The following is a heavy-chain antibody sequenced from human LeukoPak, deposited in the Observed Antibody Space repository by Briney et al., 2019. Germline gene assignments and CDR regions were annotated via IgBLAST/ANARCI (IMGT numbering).Heavy chain of an antibody. CDR2: IYYSGST. Sequence: SETLSLTCTVSGGSISSSSYSWGWIRQPPGKGLEWIGSIYYSGSTYYNPSLKSRVTTSVDTSKNQFSLKLSSVTAADTAVYYCARLGSSWYWAFDIWGQGTMVTVSS. V-gene: IGHV4-39*07. J-gene: IGHJ3*02. CDR3: ARLGSSWYWAFDI. CDR1: GGSISSSSYS. D-gene: IGHD6-13*01.